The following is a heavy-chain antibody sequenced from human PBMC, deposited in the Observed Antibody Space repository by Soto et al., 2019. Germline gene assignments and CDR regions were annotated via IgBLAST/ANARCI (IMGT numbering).Heavy chain of an antibody. CDR1: GYTFTSYV. CDR2: ISAYNGNT. D-gene: IGHD4-17*01. V-gene: IGHV1-18*01. CDR3: ARVVSSTVTTSYRPTAQKLFDA. Sequence: ASVKVSCKASGYTFTSYVISWVRQAPGQGLEWMGWISAYNGNTNYAQKLQGRVTMTTDTSTSTAYMELRSLRSDDTAVYYCARVVSSTVTTSYRPTAQKLFDAWGQGTLVTVSS. J-gene: IGHJ5*02.